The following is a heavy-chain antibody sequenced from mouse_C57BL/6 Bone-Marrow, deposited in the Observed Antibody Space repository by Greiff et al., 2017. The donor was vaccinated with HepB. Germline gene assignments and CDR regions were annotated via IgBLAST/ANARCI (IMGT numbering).Heavy chain of an antibody. CDR2: IYPGSGNT. V-gene: IGHV1-76*01. CDR3: ARGRLRRPDAMDY. D-gene: IGHD2-4*01. CDR1: GYTFTDYY. Sequence: QVQLKESGAELVRPGASVKLSCKASGYTFTDYYINWVKQRPGQGLEWIARIYPGSGNTYYNEKFKGKATLTAEKSSSTAYMQLSSLTSEDSAVYFCARGRLRRPDAMDYWGQGTSVTVSS. J-gene: IGHJ4*01.